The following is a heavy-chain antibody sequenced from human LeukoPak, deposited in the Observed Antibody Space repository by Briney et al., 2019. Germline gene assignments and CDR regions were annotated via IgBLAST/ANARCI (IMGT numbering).Heavy chain of an antibody. J-gene: IGHJ4*02. V-gene: IGHV1-69*13. Sequence: GASVKVSCKASGGTFSSYAISWVRQAPGQGLEWMGGIIPIFGTANYAQKFQGRVTITADESTSTAYMELSSLRSEDTAVYYCAGTYQLRFLEFSYWGQGTLVTVSS. CDR2: IIPIFGTA. CDR1: GGTFSSYA. D-gene: IGHD3-3*01. CDR3: AGTYQLRFLEFSY.